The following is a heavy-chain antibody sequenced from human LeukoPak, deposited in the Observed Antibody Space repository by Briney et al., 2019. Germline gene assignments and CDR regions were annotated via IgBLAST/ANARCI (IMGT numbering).Heavy chain of an antibody. J-gene: IGHJ4*02. D-gene: IGHD5-18*01. V-gene: IGHV7-4-1*02. Sequence: ASVKVSGKTSGYTFTTYAISWVRQAPGQGLEWMGWINTNTGNPTYAQGFFTGRYVFSLDTSVNTAYLQITGLKADDTAVYYCGRDPKLGIRGYTYGYIDFWGQGTLVTVAS. CDR3: GRDPKLGIRGYTYGYIDF. CDR2: INTNTGNP. CDR1: GYTFTTYA.